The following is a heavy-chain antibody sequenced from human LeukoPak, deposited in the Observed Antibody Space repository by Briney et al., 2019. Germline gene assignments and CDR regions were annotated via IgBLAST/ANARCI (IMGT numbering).Heavy chain of an antibody. Sequence: SVTVSCKASGFTFTRSAMQWVRQARGQRLEWIGWIVVGSGNTNYAQKFQERLTITRDMSTSTAYMELSSLRSEDTAVYYCAAEDYVDSSGFGSNWGQGTLVTVSS. CDR3: AAEDYVDSSGFGSN. CDR1: GFTFTRSA. D-gene: IGHD3-22*01. J-gene: IGHJ4*02. CDR2: IVVGSGNT. V-gene: IGHV1-58*02.